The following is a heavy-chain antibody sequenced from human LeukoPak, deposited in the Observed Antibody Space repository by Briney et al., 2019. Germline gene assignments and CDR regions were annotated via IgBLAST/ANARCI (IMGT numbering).Heavy chain of an antibody. CDR3: ARDRDNYGGNGRYFDY. Sequence: SVKVSCKASGGTFGSYAISWVRQAPGQGLEWMGGIIPIFGTANYAQKFQGRVTITADESTSTAYMELSSLRSEDTAVYYCARDRDNYGGNGRYFDYWGQGTLVTVSS. J-gene: IGHJ4*02. CDR2: IIPIFGTA. CDR1: GGTFGSYA. V-gene: IGHV1-69*13. D-gene: IGHD4-23*01.